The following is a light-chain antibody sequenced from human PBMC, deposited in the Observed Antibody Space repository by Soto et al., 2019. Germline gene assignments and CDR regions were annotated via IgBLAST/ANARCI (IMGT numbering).Light chain of an antibody. CDR3: QQYNNWWT. CDR1: QSVSGY. CDR2: DAS. Sequence: IVLTHSPATLSFSPGEIATLSCRASQSVSGYLAWYQQKPGQAPRLLIYDASKRATGIPARFSGSGFGTDFTLTISSLEPEDFAVYYCQQYNNWWTFGQGTKWIS. V-gene: IGKV3-11*01. J-gene: IGKJ1*01.